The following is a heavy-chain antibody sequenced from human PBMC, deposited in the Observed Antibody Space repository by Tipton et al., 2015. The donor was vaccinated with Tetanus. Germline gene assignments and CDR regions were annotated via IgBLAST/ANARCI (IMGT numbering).Heavy chain of an antibody. CDR3: ARGRGVDS. D-gene: IGHD3-10*01. V-gene: IGHV3-53*01. CDR2: IYSDGST. Sequence: SLRLSCAASGFTVSSYQMTWVRQAPGKGLEWVSVIYSDGSTYYADSVKCRFTISRDNLKNPLSLQMNSLRAEDAAVYYCARGRGVDSWGQGTLVTVSS. J-gene: IGHJ4*02. CDR1: GFTVSSYQ.